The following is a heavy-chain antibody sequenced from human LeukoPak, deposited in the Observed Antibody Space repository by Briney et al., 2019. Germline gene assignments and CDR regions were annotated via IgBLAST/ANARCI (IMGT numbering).Heavy chain of an antibody. CDR2: ISGSGGST. D-gene: IGHD2-15*01. V-gene: IGHV3-23*01. CDR3: AKDRCSGGLQCWFDP. CDR1: GFTFSSYA. Sequence: QPGGSLRLSCTASGFTFSSYAMSWVRQAPGKGLEWVSAISGSGGSTYYADSVKGRFTISRDNSKNTLYLQMNSLRAEDTAVYYCAKDRCSGGLQCWFDPWGQGTLVTVSS. J-gene: IGHJ5*02.